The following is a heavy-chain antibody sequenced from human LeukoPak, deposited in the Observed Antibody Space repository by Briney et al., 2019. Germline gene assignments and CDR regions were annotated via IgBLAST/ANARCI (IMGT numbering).Heavy chain of an antibody. V-gene: IGHV1-46*01. CDR3: ARIELGYCSGGSCYTRSRFDP. CDR1: GYTFTSYY. CDR2: INPSGGST. D-gene: IGHD2-15*01. J-gene: IGHJ5*02. Sequence: ASVKVSCKASGYTFTSYYMHWVRQAPGQGLEWMGIINPSGGSTSYAQKFQGRVTMTRDMSTSTVYMELSSLRSEDTAVYYCARIELGYCSGGSCYTRSRFDPWGQGTLVTVSS.